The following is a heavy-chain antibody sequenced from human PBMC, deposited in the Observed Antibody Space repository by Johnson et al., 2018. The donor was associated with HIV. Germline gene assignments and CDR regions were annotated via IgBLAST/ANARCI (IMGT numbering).Heavy chain of an antibody. CDR1: GITVGTNY. Sequence: VQLVESGGGLVQPGGSLILSCAASGITVGTNYMSWVRQAPGKGLEWVSVIFSVGDVYYADSVEGRFTVSRDNTKNTLYLQMNSLRADDTAIYYCALTESRFLEWLFRAFDIWGQGTMVTVSS. V-gene: IGHV3-66*02. CDR2: IFSVGDV. D-gene: IGHD3-3*01. CDR3: ALTESRFLEWLFRAFDI. J-gene: IGHJ3*02.